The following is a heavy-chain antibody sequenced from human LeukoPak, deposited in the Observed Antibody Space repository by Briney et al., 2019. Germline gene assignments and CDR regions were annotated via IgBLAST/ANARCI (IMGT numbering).Heavy chain of an antibody. J-gene: IGHJ4*02. V-gene: IGHV3-30*18. CDR2: ISSDGAKK. CDR1: RFIFSSFA. Sequence: GRSLRLSCAASRFIFSSFAIHWVRQAPGKGLEWVAVISSDGAKKFYVDSVKGRFTISRDDSRNTLYLQMNSLRGDDTAVYYCAKDVGKWESLHFFDYWGQGTLVTVSS. CDR3: AKDVGKWESLHFFDY. D-gene: IGHD1-26*01.